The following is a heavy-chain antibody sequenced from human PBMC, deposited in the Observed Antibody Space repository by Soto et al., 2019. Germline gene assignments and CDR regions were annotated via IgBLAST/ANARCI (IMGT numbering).Heavy chain of an antibody. Sequence: PTETLSLTCAVYGGSFSGYYWSWIRQSPGKGLEWIGEINHSGSTNYNPSLKSRVTISVDTPKNQFSLQLSSVTAADTAVYYCARVKAAPNYDGMDVWGQGTTVTVSS. CDR2: INHSGST. J-gene: IGHJ6*02. V-gene: IGHV4-34*01. CDR3: ARVKAAPNYDGMDV. CDR1: GGSFSGYY.